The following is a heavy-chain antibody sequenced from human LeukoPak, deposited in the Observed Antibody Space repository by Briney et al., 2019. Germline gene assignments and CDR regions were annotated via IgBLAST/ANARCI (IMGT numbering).Heavy chain of an antibody. J-gene: IGHJ4*02. D-gene: IGHD3-22*01. CDR2: ISSSSSYI. V-gene: IGHV3-21*01. CDR3: ARAKYYYDSSGYLDY. Sequence: GGSLRLSCAASGFTFSSYSMTWVRQAPGQGLEWVSSISSSSSYIYYADSVKGRFTISRDNAKNSLYLQMNSLRAEDTAVYYCARAKYYYDSSGYLDYWGQGTLVTVSS. CDR1: GFTFSSYS.